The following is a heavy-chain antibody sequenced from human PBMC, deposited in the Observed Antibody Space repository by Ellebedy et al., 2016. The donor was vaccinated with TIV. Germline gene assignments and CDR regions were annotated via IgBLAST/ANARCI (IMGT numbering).Heavy chain of an antibody. J-gene: IGHJ4*02. V-gene: IGHV3-30-3*01. CDR2: ISYDGSNK. CDR3: GGDDPFETGALDY. CDR1: GVTFSSYA. D-gene: IGHD3-10*01. Sequence: GESLKISCAASGVTFSSYAMHWVRQAPGKGLEWVAVISYDGSNKYYADSVKGRFTISRDNSNNTLYLQMNSLRAEDTAVYYCGGDDPFETGALDYWGQGTLVTVSS.